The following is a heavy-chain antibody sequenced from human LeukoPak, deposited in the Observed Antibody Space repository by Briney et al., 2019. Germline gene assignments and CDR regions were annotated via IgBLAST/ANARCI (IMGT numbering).Heavy chain of an antibody. J-gene: IGHJ6*03. CDR2: INHSGST. CDR3: ARMVGGYFLHYYYYYMDV. V-gene: IGHV4-34*01. Sequence: SETLSLTCAVYGGCFSGYYWSWIRQPPRKGLEWIGEINHSGSTNYNPSLKSRVTISVDTSKNQFSLKLSSVTAADTAVYYCARMVGGYFLHYYYYYMDVWGKGTTVTVSS. D-gene: IGHD3-22*01. CDR1: GGCFSGYY.